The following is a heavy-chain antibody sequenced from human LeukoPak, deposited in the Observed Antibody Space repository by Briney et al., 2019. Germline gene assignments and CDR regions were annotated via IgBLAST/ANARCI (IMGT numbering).Heavy chain of an antibody. D-gene: IGHD4-23*01. J-gene: IGHJ3*02. CDR2: IYYSGST. Sequence: SEPLSLTCTVSGGSISSYYWSWIRQPPGKGLEWIGYIYYSGSTNYNPSVKSRVAMSVDTSKKQFSLKLSSLTAADTAVYYCARGGTAVIAPYAFDIWGQGTMVTVSS. CDR3: ARGGTAVIAPYAFDI. CDR1: GGSISSYY. V-gene: IGHV4-59*13.